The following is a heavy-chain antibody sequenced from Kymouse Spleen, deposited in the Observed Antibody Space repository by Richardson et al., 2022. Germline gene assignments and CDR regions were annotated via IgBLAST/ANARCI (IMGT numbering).Heavy chain of an antibody. CDR1: GYSFTSYW. D-gene: IGHD2-2*02. CDR3: ARRLNCSSTSCYAAFDY. V-gene: IGHV5-51*01. J-gene: IGHJ4*02. Sequence: EVQLVQSGAEVKKPGESLKISCKGSGYSFTSYWIGWVRQMPGKGLEWMGIIYPGDSDTRYSPSFQGQVTISADKSISTAYLQWSSLKASDTAMYYCARRLNCSSTSCYAAFDYWGQGTLVTVSS. CDR2: IYPGDSDT.